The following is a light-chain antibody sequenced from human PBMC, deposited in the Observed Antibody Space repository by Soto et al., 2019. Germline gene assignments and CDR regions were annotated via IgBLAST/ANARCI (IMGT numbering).Light chain of an antibody. Sequence: DIQMTQSPSTLSASVGDRVTITCRASQSIGSWLAWYQQKPGKAPNVLIYKTASSKSGVPSRFSGSGGSTEFTLAIGVLQPDDFPTYYCQYYDTFYTFGQGTNLEIK. J-gene: IGKJ2*01. V-gene: IGKV1-5*03. CDR1: QSIGSW. CDR3: QYYDTFYT. CDR2: KTA.